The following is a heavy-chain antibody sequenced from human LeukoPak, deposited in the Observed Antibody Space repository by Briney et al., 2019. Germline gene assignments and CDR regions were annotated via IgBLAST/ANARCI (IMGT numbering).Heavy chain of an antibody. CDR2: IYNSGST. CDR1: GGSINNYY. D-gene: IGHD6-19*01. Sequence: PSETLSLTCTVSGGSINNYYWSWIRRPAEKGLEWIGRIYNSGSTNYNPSLKSRVTISADTSKNQFSLKLSSVTAADTAVYYCATVGAVAGKYYFDYWGQGTLVTVSS. V-gene: IGHV4-4*07. J-gene: IGHJ4*02. CDR3: ATVGAVAGKYYFDY.